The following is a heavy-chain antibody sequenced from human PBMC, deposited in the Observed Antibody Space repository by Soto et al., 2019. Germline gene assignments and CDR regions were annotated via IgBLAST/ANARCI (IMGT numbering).Heavy chain of an antibody. V-gene: IGHV1-69*06. CDR3: ARDFGSGSYYNGYYYYGMDV. D-gene: IGHD3-10*01. J-gene: IGHJ6*02. CDR1: GGTFSSYA. Sequence: ASVKVSCKASGGTFSSYAISWVRQAPGQGLERMGGIIPIFGTANYAQKFQGRVTITADKSTSTAYMELSSLRSEDTAVYYCARDFGSGSYYNGYYYYGMDVWGQGTTVTVSS. CDR2: IIPIFGTA.